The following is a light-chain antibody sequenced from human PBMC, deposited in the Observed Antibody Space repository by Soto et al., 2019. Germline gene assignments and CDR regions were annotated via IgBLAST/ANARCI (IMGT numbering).Light chain of an antibody. CDR3: HQYDDWPPVT. Sequence: EIVMTQSPATLSVSPGERATLSCRASQSVSRNLAWYQQKPGQAPRLLIFGASTRATGISSRFSGSGSGTEFTLTISSLRSEDFAVYFCHQYDDWPPVTFGQGTRLEIK. J-gene: IGKJ5*01. CDR1: QSVSRN. V-gene: IGKV3-15*01. CDR2: GAS.